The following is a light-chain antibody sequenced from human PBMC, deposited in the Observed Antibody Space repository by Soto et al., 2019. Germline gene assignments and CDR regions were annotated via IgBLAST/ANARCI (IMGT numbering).Light chain of an antibody. CDR2: AAS. V-gene: IGKV1-6*02. CDR3: QQYGSSLT. J-gene: IGKJ5*01. CDR1: QGIRND. Sequence: IHIAHAPSCLSASFGDIVTITFRASQGIRNDLVWYQQKPGKAPKLLIYAASNLQSGVPSRFSGSGSGTDFTLTISRLEPEDFAVYYCQQYGSSLTFGQGTRLEIK.